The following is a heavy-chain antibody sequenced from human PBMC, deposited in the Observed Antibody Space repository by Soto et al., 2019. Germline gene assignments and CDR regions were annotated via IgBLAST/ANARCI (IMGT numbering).Heavy chain of an antibody. CDR2: IKQDGSEK. CDR1: GFTFSSYW. V-gene: IGHV3-7*01. Sequence: GGSLRLSCAASGFTFSSYWMNWVRQAPGKGLEWVASIKQDGSEKYYVGSVKGRFTISRDNPKNSLYLQMNSLRAEDTALFYCATGDYSRPGYWGQGTLVTVS. D-gene: IGHD6-13*01. CDR3: ATGDYSRPGY. J-gene: IGHJ4*02.